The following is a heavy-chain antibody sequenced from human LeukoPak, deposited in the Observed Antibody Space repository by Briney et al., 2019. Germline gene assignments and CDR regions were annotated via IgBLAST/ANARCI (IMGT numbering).Heavy chain of an antibody. CDR2: IYYSGST. Sequence: NPSETLSLTCTVSGGSISSGDYYWSWIRQPPGKGLEWIGYIYYSGSTYYNPTLKSRVTISVDTSKNQFSLKLSSVTAADTAVYYCAREIVATNPNWFDPWGQGTLVTVSS. J-gene: IGHJ5*02. CDR3: AREIVATNPNWFDP. D-gene: IGHD5-12*01. CDR1: GGSISSGDYY. V-gene: IGHV4-30-4*01.